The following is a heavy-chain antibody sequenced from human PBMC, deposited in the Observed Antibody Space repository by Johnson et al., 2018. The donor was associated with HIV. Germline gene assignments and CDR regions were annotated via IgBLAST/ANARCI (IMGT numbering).Heavy chain of an antibody. CDR1: GFTVSFSF. Sequence: EVQLVESGGGVVQPGRSLRLSCAASGFTVSFSFIDWVRQAPGRGLEWVSSISGGSTYYADSRKGRFTISRDNAKNSLYLQMNSLRAEDTAVYYCARFGEGITGTSEAFDIWGQGTMVTVSS. D-gene: IGHD1-20*01. V-gene: IGHV3-69-1*01. J-gene: IGHJ3*02. CDR2: ISGGST. CDR3: ARFGEGITGTSEAFDI.